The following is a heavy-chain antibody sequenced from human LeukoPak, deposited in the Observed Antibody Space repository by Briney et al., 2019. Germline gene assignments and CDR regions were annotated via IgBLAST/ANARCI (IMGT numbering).Heavy chain of an antibody. CDR2: FYYSGTT. CDR3: ASGWYDILTGYYRDY. CDR1: GGSISSGSYY. D-gene: IGHD3-9*01. J-gene: IGHJ4*02. Sequence: PSQTLSLTCTVSGGSISSGSYYWSWVRQPAGKGLEWVGYFYYSGTTNYNPSLKSRITISVDTSKNQFSLNLSSVTTADTAVYYCASGWYDILTGYYRDYWGQGTLVTVSS. V-gene: IGHV4-61*09.